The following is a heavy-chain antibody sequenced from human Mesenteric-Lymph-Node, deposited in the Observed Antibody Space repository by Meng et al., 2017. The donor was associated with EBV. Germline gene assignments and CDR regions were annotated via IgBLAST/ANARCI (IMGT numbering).Heavy chain of an antibody. Sequence: QREGAVSGRVSRWGPLPSTCAVSCGSISSTKWWGWVRQPPGKGLEWIGEIFHTGSTNYNPSLKSRLTMSVDKSKNQLSLKLTSVTAADTAVYYCATVGDYGDYVGLDNWGQGTLVTVSS. D-gene: IGHD4-17*01. CDR2: IFHTGST. CDR1: CGSISSTKW. CDR3: ATVGDYGDYVGLDN. J-gene: IGHJ4*02. V-gene: IGHV4-4*02.